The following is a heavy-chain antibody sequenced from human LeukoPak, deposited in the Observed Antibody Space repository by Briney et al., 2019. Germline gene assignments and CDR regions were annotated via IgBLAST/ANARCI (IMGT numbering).Heavy chain of an antibody. D-gene: IGHD6-19*01. CDR1: GYTFTGYY. CDR3: ARDRVGSGWPRPYYFEF. Sequence: ASVKVSCKPSGYTFTGYYMHWVRKAPGQGLEWMGWISPNTGATMYAQKFQGRVTLTRDPSIDTGYMELSSLRSDDTAVYYCARDRVGSGWPRPYYFEFWGQGSLVSVSS. J-gene: IGHJ4*02. CDR2: ISPNTGAT. V-gene: IGHV1-2*02.